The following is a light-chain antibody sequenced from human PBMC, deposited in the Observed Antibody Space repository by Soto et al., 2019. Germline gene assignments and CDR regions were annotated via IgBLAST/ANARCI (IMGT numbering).Light chain of an antibody. CDR2: GTS. CDR3: EYYGTSIT. Sequence: IVLTQYPGTLSLSPGERVTLSCRASQSIDNNHLAWYQQKPGQAPRLLIHGTSNRATGIPDRFSGSGSGTDFTLTFSRLEPEDFAVYYCEYYGTSITFGGGTK. V-gene: IGKV3-20*01. CDR1: QSIDNNH. J-gene: IGKJ4*01.